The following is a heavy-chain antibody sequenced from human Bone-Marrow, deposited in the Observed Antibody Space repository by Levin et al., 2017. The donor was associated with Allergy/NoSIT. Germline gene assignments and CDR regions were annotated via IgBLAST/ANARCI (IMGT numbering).Heavy chain of an antibody. CDR2: ISNGDDSV. CDR1: GLTFSFSDYY. V-gene: IGHV3-11*01. J-gene: IGHJ4*02. D-gene: IGHD1-26*01. Sequence: LSLTCAASGLTFSFSDYYISWIRQAPGRGLEWISYISNGDDSVYYADSVKGRFTISRDNAKNSVSLQMDSLRDEDTAMYYCAAKVGFEYWGQGTPVTVSS. CDR3: AAKVGFEY.